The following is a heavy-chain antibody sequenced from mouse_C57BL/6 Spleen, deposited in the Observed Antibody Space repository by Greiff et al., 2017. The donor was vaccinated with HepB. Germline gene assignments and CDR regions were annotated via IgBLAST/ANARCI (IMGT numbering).Heavy chain of an antibody. CDR1: GFTFSDYG. J-gene: IGHJ2*01. Sequence: EVKLVESGGGLVKPGGSLKLSCAASGFTFSDYGMHWVRQAPEKGLEWVAYISSSSSTIYYADTVKGRFTISRDNAKNTLFLQMTSLRSEDTAMYYCARALSLYYGNYFDYWGQGTTLTVSS. CDR3: ARALSLYYGNYFDY. V-gene: IGHV5-17*01. CDR2: ISSSSSTI. D-gene: IGHD2-1*01.